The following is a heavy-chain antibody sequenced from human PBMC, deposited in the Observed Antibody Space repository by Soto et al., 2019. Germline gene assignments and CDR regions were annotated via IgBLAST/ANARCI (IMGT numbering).Heavy chain of an antibody. CDR1: GFTFSDYG. J-gene: IGHJ4*02. Sequence: QVQLVESGGGVVQPGRSLRLSCAASGFTFSDYGMHWVRQAPGKGLEWVTTLWFDGSHKNYADSVKGRFTISRDNSKNMLYLQMDSLRVEDTAVYYCAREITGKAACDYWGKGTLVTVSS. CDR3: AREITGKAACDY. D-gene: IGHD2-8*02. CDR2: LWFDGSHK. V-gene: IGHV3-33*01.